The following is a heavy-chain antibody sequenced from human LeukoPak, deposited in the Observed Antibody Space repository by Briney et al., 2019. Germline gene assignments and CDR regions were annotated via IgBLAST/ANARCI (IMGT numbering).Heavy chain of an antibody. CDR3: ARVNIVVVPAALGGRRPLKPRYFDL. CDR2: INHSGST. CDR1: GGSFSGYY. V-gene: IGHV4-34*01. D-gene: IGHD2-2*01. J-gene: IGHJ2*01. Sequence: PSETLSLTCAVYGGSFSGYYWSWIRQPPGKGLEWIGEINHSGSTNYNPSLKSRVTISVDTSKNQFSLKLSSVTAADTAVYYCARVNIVVVPAALGGRRPLKPRYFDLWGRGTLVTVSS.